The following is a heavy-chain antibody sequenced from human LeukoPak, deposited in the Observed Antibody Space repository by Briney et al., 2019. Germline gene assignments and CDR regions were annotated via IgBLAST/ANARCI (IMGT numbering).Heavy chain of an antibody. CDR2: INSGGSDT. Sequence: PGRSLRLSCAASGFAFSSNWMHWVRQTPGKGLVWVSRINSGGSDTSYADSVEGRFTISRDNAKNTLYLQMNSLKGEDTAVYYCATSLGPLAEYWGRGTLVTVSS. V-gene: IGHV3-74*01. D-gene: IGHD7-27*01. CDR1: GFAFSSNW. J-gene: IGHJ4*02. CDR3: ATSLGPLAEY.